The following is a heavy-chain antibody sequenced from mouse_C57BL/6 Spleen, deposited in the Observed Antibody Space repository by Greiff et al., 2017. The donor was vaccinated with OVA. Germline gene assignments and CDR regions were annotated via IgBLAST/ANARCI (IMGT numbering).Heavy chain of an antibody. V-gene: IGHV1-15*01. CDR3: YGSSYYFDY. CDR1: GYTFTDYE. CDR2: IDPETGGT. J-gene: IGHJ2*01. Sequence: VQLQESGAELVRPGASVTLSCKASGYTFTDYEMHWVKQTPVHGLEWIGAIDPETGGTAYNQKFKGKAILTADKSSSTAYMELRSLTSEDSAVYYCYGSSYYFDYWGQGTTLTVSS. D-gene: IGHD1-1*01.